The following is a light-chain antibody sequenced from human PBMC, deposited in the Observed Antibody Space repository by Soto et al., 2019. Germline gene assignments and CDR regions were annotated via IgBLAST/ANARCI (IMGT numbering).Light chain of an antibody. V-gene: IGKV1-5*01. CDR3: QQYNSYSRT. CDR1: QSIGSW. J-gene: IGKJ1*01. Sequence: DIQMTQSPSTLSASVGDRVTITCRASQSIGSWLAWYQQKPGKASKLLIYDASSLESGVPSRFSGSGSGTEFTLTISSLQPDDFATYYCQQYNSYSRTFGQGTKVEIK. CDR2: DAS.